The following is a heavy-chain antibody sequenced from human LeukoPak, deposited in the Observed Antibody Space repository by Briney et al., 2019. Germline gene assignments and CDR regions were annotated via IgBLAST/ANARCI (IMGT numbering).Heavy chain of an antibody. J-gene: IGHJ5*02. V-gene: IGHV4-59*01. CDR3: ARGGNYWPQWWFDP. D-gene: IGHD1-26*01. CDR2: IYYTGST. Sequence: SETLSLTCTVSGGSISTYYWSWIRQPPGKGLEWIGYIYYTGSTSYNPSLKSRVTMSLDASKNQFSLELNSVAPADTAVYYCARGGNYWPQWWFDPWGRGTLVSVSS. CDR1: GGSISTYY.